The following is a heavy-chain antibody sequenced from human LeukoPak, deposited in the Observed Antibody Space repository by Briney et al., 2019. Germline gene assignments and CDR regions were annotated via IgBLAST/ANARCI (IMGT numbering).Heavy chain of an antibody. CDR2: ISYIGST. J-gene: IGHJ3*02. D-gene: IGHD4-17*01. CDR3: ARDLVTVTKGFDN. CDR1: DDSFSSHY. Sequence: PSETLSLTCAVSDDSFSSHYWTWIRPPPGKGLEWIGYISYIGSTSYNPSLKSRVTISIDTSKNQFSLKLSSVTAADTAVYYCARDLVTVTKGFDNWGQGTMVSVSS. V-gene: IGHV4-59*11.